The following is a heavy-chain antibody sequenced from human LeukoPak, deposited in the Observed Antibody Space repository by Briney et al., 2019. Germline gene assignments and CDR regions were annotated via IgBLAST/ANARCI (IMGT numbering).Heavy chain of an antibody. D-gene: IGHD4-17*01. CDR1: GVSISSYY. CDR3: ARDYGDYDFAY. J-gene: IGHJ4*02. V-gene: IGHV4-59*01. Sequence: SETLSLTCTVSGVSISSYYWSWIRQPPGKGLEWIGYIYYSGSTNYNPSLKSRVTISVDTSKNQFSLKLNSVTAADTAVYYCARDYGDYDFAYWGQGTLVTVSS. CDR2: IYYSGST.